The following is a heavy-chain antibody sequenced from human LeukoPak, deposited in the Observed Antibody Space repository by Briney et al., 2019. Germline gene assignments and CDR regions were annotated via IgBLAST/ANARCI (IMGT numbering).Heavy chain of an antibody. J-gene: IGHJ5*02. CDR3: ARDYGSSWYEQSWFDP. CDR2: ICYDGSNK. Sequence: GGSLRLSCAASGFTFSSYGMHWVRQAPGKGLEWVAVICYDGSNKYYADSGKGRFTISRDNSKNTLYLQINSLRAGDTAVYSCARDYGSSWYEQSWFDPWGQGTLVTVSS. CDR1: GFTFSSYG. D-gene: IGHD6-13*01. V-gene: IGHV3-33*01.